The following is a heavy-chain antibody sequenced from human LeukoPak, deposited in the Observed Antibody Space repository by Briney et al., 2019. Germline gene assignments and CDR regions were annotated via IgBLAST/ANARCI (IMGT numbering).Heavy chain of an antibody. CDR3: ASRPFETTVVPWDFY. J-gene: IGHJ4*02. V-gene: IGHV5-51*01. Sequence: GESLKISCKGSGYNFNTYWVAWVRQLPGKGLEWMGIIRPMNADVRYSPSFQGQVAISADRSINTAYLQWSSLTASDTAMYYCASRPFETTVVPWDFYWGQGTQVTVSS. CDR1: GYNFNTYW. CDR2: IRPMNADV. D-gene: IGHD4-23*01.